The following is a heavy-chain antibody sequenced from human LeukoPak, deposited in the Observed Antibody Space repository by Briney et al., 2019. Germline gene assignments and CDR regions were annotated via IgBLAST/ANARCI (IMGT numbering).Heavy chain of an antibody. CDR2: IYKRGGT. CDR3: ARHVTISGPYDASDI. D-gene: IGHD5-24*01. CDR1: GGSISNYD. J-gene: IGHJ3*02. V-gene: IGHV4-59*08. Sequence: SETLSLTCTVSGGSISNYDWSWIRQFPGKGLEWTGYIYKRGGTDYNPSLKSRVTISVDTSKNQFSLKLRSVTAADTAVYYCARHVTISGPYDASDIWGQGTMVTVSP.